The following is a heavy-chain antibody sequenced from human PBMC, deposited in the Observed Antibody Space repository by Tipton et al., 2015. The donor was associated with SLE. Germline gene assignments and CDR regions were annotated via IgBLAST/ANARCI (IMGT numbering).Heavy chain of an antibody. Sequence: SLRLSCAASGFTVSSKYMSWVRQAPGKGLQWVSVMYSGGSTYYADSVKGRFTISRDNSKNTLYLQMNSLRAEDTAVYYCARGGVSYMDVWGKGTTVTVSS. CDR2: MYSGGST. V-gene: IGHV3-66*02. CDR1: GFTVSSKY. CDR3: ARGGVSYMDV. J-gene: IGHJ6*03. D-gene: IGHD3-16*01.